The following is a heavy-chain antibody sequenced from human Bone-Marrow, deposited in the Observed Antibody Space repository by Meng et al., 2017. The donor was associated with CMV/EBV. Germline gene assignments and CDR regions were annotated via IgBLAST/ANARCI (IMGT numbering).Heavy chain of an antibody. CDR2: INPSGGST. Sequence: ASVKVSCKASGYTFIGYYMHWVRQAPGQGLEWMGIINPSGGSTSYAQKFQGRVTMTRDTSTSTVYMELSSLRSEDTAVYYCARYRDSGYDSSGYFDYWGQGTLVTVSS. CDR1: GYTFIGYY. D-gene: IGHD5-12*01. CDR3: ARYRDSGYDSSGYFDY. V-gene: IGHV1-46*01. J-gene: IGHJ4*02.